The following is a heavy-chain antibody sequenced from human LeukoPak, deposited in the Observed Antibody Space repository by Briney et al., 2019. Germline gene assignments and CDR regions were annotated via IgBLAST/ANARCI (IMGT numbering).Heavy chain of an antibody. D-gene: IGHD2-15*01. Sequence: SETLSLTCTVSGGSISSYYWSWIRQPPGKGLEWIGYIYYSGSTNYNPSLKSRATISVDTSKNQFSLKLSSVTAADTAVYYCARGGYCSGGSCYSLDYFDYWGQGTLVTVSS. CDR2: IYYSGST. V-gene: IGHV4-59*01. CDR3: ARGGYCSGGSCYSLDYFDY. CDR1: GGSISSYY. J-gene: IGHJ4*02.